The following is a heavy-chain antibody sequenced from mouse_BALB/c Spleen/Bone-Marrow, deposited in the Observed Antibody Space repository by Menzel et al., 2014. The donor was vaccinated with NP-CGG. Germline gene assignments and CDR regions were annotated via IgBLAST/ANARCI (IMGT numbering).Heavy chain of an antibody. V-gene: IGHV5-17*02. CDR3: ARSRFPDYGSSPFEY. Sequence: EVQRVESGGGLVQPGGSRKLSCAASGFTFSSFGMHWVRQAPEKGLEWVAYISSGSSTIYYADTVKGRFTISRDNPKNILFLQMTSLRSEDTAMYYCARSRFPDYGSSPFEYWGQGTTLTVSS. D-gene: IGHD1-1*01. CDR2: ISSGSSTI. J-gene: IGHJ2*01. CDR1: GFTFSSFG.